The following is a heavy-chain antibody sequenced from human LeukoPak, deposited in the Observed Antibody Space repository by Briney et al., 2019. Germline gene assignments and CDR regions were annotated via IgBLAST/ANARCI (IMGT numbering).Heavy chain of an antibody. J-gene: IGHJ4*02. Sequence: PGGSLRLSCAASGFTFSSYGMHWARQAPGKGLEWVAVISYDGGNKYYADSVKGRFTISRDNSKNTLYLQMNSLRAEDTAVYYCAKDGMMYYYGSGSYFDYWGQGTLVTVSS. D-gene: IGHD3-10*01. CDR1: GFTFSSYG. V-gene: IGHV3-30*18. CDR3: AKDGMMYYYGSGSYFDY. CDR2: ISYDGGNK.